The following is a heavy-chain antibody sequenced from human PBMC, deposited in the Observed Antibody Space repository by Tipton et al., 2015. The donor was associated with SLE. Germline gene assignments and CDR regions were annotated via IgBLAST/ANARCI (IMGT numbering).Heavy chain of an antibody. Sequence: TLSLTCAVYGGSFSGYYWSWIRQPPGKGLEWIGEINHSGSTNYNPSLKSRVTISVDTSKNQFSLKLSSVTAADTAVYYCARAGCSSTSCSPFDYWGQGTLVTVSS. V-gene: IGHV4-34*01. D-gene: IGHD2-2*01. CDR3: ARAGCSSTSCSPFDY. CDR1: GGSFSGYY. J-gene: IGHJ4*02. CDR2: INHSGST.